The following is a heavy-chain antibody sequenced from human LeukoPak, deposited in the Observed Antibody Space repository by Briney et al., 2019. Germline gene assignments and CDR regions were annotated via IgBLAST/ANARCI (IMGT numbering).Heavy chain of an antibody. J-gene: IGHJ4*03. V-gene: IGHV4-34*01. CDR3: ARGGTQYYSGSGGYP. Sequence: PSETLSLTCAVSNGSFSGYYWTWIRQPPGKGLEWIGEINNSGTTYYNPSLKSRVTISLDKSRNHFSLELSSMTDADTALYFCARGGTQYYSGSGGYPWGQGNLVPGSS. D-gene: IGHD3-10*01. CDR2: INNSGTT. CDR1: NGSFSGYY.